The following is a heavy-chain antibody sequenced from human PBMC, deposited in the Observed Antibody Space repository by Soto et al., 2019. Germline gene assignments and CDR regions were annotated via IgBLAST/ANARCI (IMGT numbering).Heavy chain of an antibody. V-gene: IGHV1-69*01. CDR1: GGTFSSYS. CDR2: GIPIFPTA. Sequence: QVHLVQSGAEVKKPGSSVNVSCKASGGTFSSYSISWVRQAPGQGLEWMGGGIPIFPTANYAQKFQGRVTITADESTSTVYMQLRSLRSEDTAVYSCATRGHQRKASVYCDIDVWGQGTTVTVSS. D-gene: IGHD2-2*01. J-gene: IGHJ6*01. CDR3: ATRGHQRKASVYCDIDV.